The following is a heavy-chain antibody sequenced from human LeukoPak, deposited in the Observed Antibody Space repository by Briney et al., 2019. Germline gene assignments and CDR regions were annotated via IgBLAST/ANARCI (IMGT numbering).Heavy chain of an antibody. D-gene: IGHD3-22*01. V-gene: IGHV1-18*01. CDR1: GYTFTSYG. CDR2: ISAYNGNT. Sequence: ASVKVSCKASGYTFTSYGISWVRQAPGQGLEWMGWISAYNGNTNYAQKLQGRVTMTTDTSTSTAYMELRSLGSDDTAVYYCARVYLGMTMIIVLTGDYWGQGTLVTVSS. CDR3: ARVYLGMTMIIVLTGDY. J-gene: IGHJ4*02.